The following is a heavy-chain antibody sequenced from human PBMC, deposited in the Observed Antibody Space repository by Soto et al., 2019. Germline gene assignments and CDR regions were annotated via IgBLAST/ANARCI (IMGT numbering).Heavy chain of an antibody. CDR2: IIPIFGTA. CDR3: ARSQDIVVVPAAIYWFDP. V-gene: IGHV1-69*13. D-gene: IGHD2-2*01. CDR1: GGTFSSYA. Sequence: SVKVSCKASGGTFSSYAISWVRQAPGQGLEWMGGIIPIFGTANYAQKFQGRVTITADESTSTAYMELSSLRSEDTAVYYCARSQDIVVVPAAIYWFDPWGQGTLVTVSS. J-gene: IGHJ5*02.